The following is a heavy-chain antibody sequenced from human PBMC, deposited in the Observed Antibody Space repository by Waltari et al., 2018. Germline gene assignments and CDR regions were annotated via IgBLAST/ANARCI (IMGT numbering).Heavy chain of an antibody. Sequence: EVQLVESGGGLVKPGGSLRLSCAASGFTFSSYSMNWVRQAPGKGLEWVSSISSSSSYIYYADSVKGRFTISRDNAKNSLYLQMNSLRAEDTAVYYCARDLVPDYDYYYCGMDVWGQGTTVTVSS. CDR1: GFTFSSYS. D-gene: IGHD2-2*01. V-gene: IGHV3-21*01. CDR2: ISSSSSYI. J-gene: IGHJ6*02. CDR3: ARDLVPDYDYYYCGMDV.